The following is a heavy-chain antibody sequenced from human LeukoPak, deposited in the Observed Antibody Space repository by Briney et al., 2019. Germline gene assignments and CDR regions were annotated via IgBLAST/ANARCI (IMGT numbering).Heavy chain of an antibody. J-gene: IGHJ4*02. V-gene: IGHV3-48*03. Sequence: GGSLRLSCAASGFTFSSYEMNWVRQAPGKGLEWVSYISSSGSTIYYADSVKGRFTISRDNAKNSLYLQMNSLRAEDTAVYYCARGVGTTGTTAPFDYWGQGTLVTVSS. D-gene: IGHD1-1*01. CDR3: ARGVGTTGTTAPFDY. CDR2: ISSSGSTI. CDR1: GFTFSSYE.